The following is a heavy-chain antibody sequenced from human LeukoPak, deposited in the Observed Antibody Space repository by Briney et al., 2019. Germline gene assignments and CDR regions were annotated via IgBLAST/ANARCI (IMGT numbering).Heavy chain of an antibody. J-gene: IGHJ4*02. V-gene: IGHV4-38-2*01. CDR1: GYFISSGYY. CDR2: IYHSGST. CDR3: ARPSDY. Sequence: SETLSLTCAVSGYFISSGYYWGWIRQPPGKGLEWIGSIYHSGSTYYNPSLKSRVTISVDTSKNQFSLKLSSVTAADTAVYYRARPSDYWGQGTLVTVSS.